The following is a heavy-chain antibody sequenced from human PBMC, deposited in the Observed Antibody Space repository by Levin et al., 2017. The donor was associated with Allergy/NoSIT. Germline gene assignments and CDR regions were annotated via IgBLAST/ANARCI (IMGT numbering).Heavy chain of an antibody. CDR3: AFGSWGSGWKPFDY. J-gene: IGHJ4*02. V-gene: IGHV3-30*04. Sequence: GGSLRLSCAASGFTFSSYPLHWVRQAPGKGLEWLSLISYDGRNKYYADSVKGRFTISRDNSKNMLFLQMNSLRGEDTALYYCAFGSWGSGWKPFDYWGRGTLVTVSS. CDR2: ISYDGRNK. D-gene: IGHD6-19*01. CDR1: GFTFSSYP.